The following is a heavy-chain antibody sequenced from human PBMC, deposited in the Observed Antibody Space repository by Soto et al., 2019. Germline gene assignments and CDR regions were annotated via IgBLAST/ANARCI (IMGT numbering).Heavy chain of an antibody. CDR3: ARSVDLDH. Sequence: PGGSLRLSCAASGFTFSSYWMHWVRQAPGKGLVWVSRLNSDGSSTDYADSVKGRFTISRDNAKNTLYLQMNSLRGDDTAVYYCARSVDLDHWGQGTLVTVSS. CDR1: GFTFSSYW. CDR2: LNSDGSST. J-gene: IGHJ4*02. V-gene: IGHV3-74*01. D-gene: IGHD2-15*01.